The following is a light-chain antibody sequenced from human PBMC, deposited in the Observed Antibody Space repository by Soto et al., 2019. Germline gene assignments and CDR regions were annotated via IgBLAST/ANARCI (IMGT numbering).Light chain of an antibody. Sequence: QPVLTQSPSASASLGASVKLTCSLSSGHPNYAIAWHQQQPEKGPRYLMRVNTDGSHTKGYGIPDRFSGSSSGAERYLTISSLQSEDEADYYCQTWGTGIQVFGGGTKLTVL. J-gene: IGLJ3*02. CDR2: VNTDGSH. CDR3: QTWGTGIQV. CDR1: SGHPNYA. V-gene: IGLV4-69*01.